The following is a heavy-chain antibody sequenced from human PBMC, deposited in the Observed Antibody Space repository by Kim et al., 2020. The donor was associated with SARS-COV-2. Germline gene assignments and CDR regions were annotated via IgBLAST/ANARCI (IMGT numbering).Heavy chain of an antibody. CDR3: ARDRYYDSSGLSVDY. J-gene: IGHJ4*02. V-gene: IGHV3-48*03. D-gene: IGHD3-22*01. Sequence: GGSLRLSCAASGFTFSSYEMNWVRQAPGKGLEWVSYISSSGSTIYYADSVKGRFTISRDNAKNSLYLQMNSLRAEDTAVYYCARDRYYDSSGLSVDYWGQGTLVTVSS. CDR2: ISSSGSTI. CDR1: GFTFSSYE.